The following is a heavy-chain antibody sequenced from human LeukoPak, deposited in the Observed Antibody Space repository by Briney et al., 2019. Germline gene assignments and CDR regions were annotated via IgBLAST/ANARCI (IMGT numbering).Heavy chain of an antibody. D-gene: IGHD3-10*01. J-gene: IGHJ3*02. CDR2: ISSSSSYI. V-gene: IGHV3-21*01. Sequence: PGGSLRLSCAASGFTFSSYSMNWVPQAPGKGLEWVSFISSSSSYIYYADSVKGRFTISRDNAKNSLYLQMNSLRAEDMAVYYCAREVWFGDYVTRREGFDIWGQGAMVTVSS. CDR3: AREVWFGDYVTRREGFDI. CDR1: GFTFSSYS.